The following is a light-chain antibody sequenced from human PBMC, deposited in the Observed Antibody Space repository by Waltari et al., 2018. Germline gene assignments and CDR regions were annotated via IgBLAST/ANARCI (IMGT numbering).Light chain of an antibody. CDR3: QKYESLPAT. J-gene: IGKJ1*01. Sequence: EIVLTQSPGTLSLSPGERATLSCRASQSVGRSLAWYQQKPGQAPRLLIYGASNRATGIPDRFSGSGFAIDFSLTISRLEPEDFAVYYCQKYESLPATFGQGTKVEIK. CDR1: QSVGRS. CDR2: GAS. V-gene: IGKV3-20*01.